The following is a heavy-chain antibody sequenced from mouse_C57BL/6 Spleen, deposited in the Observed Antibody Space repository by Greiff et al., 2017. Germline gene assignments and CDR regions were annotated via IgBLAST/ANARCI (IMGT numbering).Heavy chain of an antibody. Sequence: EVHLVESGGGLVKPGGSLKLSCAASGFTFSSYAMSWVRQTPEKRLEWVATISDGGSYTYYPDNVKGRFTISRDNAKNNLYLQMSHLKSEDTAMYYCARVSYYYGSSLYYYAMDYWGQGTSVTVSS. V-gene: IGHV5-4*01. CDR3: ARVSYYYGSSLYYYAMDY. CDR2: ISDGGSYT. J-gene: IGHJ4*01. CDR1: GFTFSSYA. D-gene: IGHD1-1*01.